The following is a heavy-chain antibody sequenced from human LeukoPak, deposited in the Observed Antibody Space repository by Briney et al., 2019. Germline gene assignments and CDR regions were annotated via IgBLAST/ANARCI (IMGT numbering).Heavy chain of an antibody. J-gene: IGHJ4*02. V-gene: IGHV1-8*01. D-gene: IGHD4/OR15-4a*01. CDR3: ARIRLWHGAVPYYFDY. CDR1: GFTFTTYD. Sequence: VASVKVSCKASGFTFTTYDINWVRQATGQGLEWMGWMNPNSGNTGYAQKFQGRVTMTTDTSTSTAYMELRSLRSDDTAVYYCARIRLWHGAVPYYFDYWGQGTLVIVSS. CDR2: MNPNSGNT.